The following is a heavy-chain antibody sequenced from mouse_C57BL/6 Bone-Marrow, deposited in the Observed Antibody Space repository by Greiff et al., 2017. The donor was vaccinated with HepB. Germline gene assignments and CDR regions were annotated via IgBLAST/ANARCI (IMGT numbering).Heavy chain of an antibody. J-gene: IGHJ2*01. Sequence: VKLQQSGAELVRPGASVTLSCKASGYTFTDYEMHWVKQTPVHGLEWIGAIDPETGGTAYNQKFKGKAILTADKSSSTAYMELRSLTSEDSAVYYCTQIYYYGSSPFYWGQGTTLTVSS. V-gene: IGHV1-15*01. D-gene: IGHD1-1*01. CDR2: IDPETGGT. CDR3: TQIYYYGSSPFY. CDR1: GYTFTDYE.